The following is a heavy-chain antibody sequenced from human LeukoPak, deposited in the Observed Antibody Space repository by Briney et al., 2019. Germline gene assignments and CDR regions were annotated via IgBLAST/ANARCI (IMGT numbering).Heavy chain of an antibody. Sequence: GGSLRLSCAASGITFSSYAMSWVRQVPGKGLERVSNVIGSGGITYYADSVKGRFTISRDNSKNTLYLQMNSLRAEDTAVYFCAKAVGGYGFDYWGQGTLVTVSS. D-gene: IGHD5-12*01. CDR1: GITFSSYA. J-gene: IGHJ4*02. CDR3: AKAVGGYGFDY. CDR2: VIGSGGIT. V-gene: IGHV3-23*01.